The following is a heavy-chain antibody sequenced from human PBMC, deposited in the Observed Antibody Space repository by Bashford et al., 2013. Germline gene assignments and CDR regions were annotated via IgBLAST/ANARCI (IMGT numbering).Heavy chain of an antibody. J-gene: IGHJ6*02. Sequence: ASVKVSCKASGYTFTSYYMHWVRQAPGQGLEWMGIINPSGGSTSYAQKLQGRVTMTRDTSTSTVYMELSSLRSEDTAVYYCARDLKWGSYPQGNYYYYYGMDVWGQGTTVTVSS. CDR1: GYTFTSYY. CDR3: ARDLKWGSYPQGNYYYYYGMDV. CDR2: INPSGGST. V-gene: IGHV1-46*04. D-gene: IGHD3-16*02.